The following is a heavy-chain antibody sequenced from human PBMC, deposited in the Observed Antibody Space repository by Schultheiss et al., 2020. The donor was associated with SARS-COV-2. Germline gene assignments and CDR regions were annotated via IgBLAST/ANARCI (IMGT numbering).Heavy chain of an antibody. J-gene: IGHJ1*01. V-gene: IGHV4-34*01. CDR3: ARGPVVGYSGTYLGYFQH. D-gene: IGHD1-26*01. CDR2: INHSGST. CDR1: GGSFSGYY. Sequence: GSLRLSCAVYGGSFSGYYWSWIRQPPGKGLEWIGEINHSGSTNYNPSLKSRVTISVDTSKNQFSLQLDSVTAADTAVYYCARGPVVGYSGTYLGYFQHWGQGNLVTVSS.